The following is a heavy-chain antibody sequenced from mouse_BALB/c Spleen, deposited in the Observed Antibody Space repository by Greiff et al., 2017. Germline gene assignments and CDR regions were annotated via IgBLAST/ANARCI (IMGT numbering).Heavy chain of an antibody. Sequence: EVMLVESGGGLVKPGGSLKLSCAASGFAFSSYDMSWVRQTPEKRLEWVAYISSGGGSTYYPDTVKGRFTISRDNAKNTLYLQMSSLKSEDTAMYYCARHGTYYPFAYWGQGTLVTVSA. CDR3: ARHGTYYPFAY. CDR1: GFAFSSYD. J-gene: IGHJ3*01. D-gene: IGHD1-1*01. V-gene: IGHV5-12-1*01. CDR2: ISSGGGST.